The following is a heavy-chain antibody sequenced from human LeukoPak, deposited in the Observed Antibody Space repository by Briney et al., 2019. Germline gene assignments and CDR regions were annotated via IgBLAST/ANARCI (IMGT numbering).Heavy chain of an antibody. CDR1: GFTLSSYS. V-gene: IGHV3-48*01. J-gene: IGHJ6*03. CDR3: ARVYYYYYMDV. CDR2: ISSGRNTI. Sequence: GGSLRLSCAASGFTLSSYSMNWVRQAPGKGLEWVSYISSGRNTIYYADSVKGRFTISRDNAKNSLYLQMNSLRAEDTAVYYCARVYYYYYMDVWGKGTTVTVSS.